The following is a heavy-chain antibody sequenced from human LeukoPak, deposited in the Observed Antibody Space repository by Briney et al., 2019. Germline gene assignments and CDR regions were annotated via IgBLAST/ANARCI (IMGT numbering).Heavy chain of an antibody. V-gene: IGHV3-23*01. J-gene: IGHJ4*02. CDR1: GFTFSSSA. CDR3: AKDSRGSSVRVFDC. D-gene: IGHD5/OR15-5a*01. Sequence: RPGGSLRLSCAASGFTFSSSAMSWVRQAPGKGLEWVSAISNNGGYTYYADSVQGRFTISRDNSKSTLSLQMNSLRAEDTAVYYCAKDSRGSSVRVFDCWGQGILVTVSS. CDR2: ISNNGGYT.